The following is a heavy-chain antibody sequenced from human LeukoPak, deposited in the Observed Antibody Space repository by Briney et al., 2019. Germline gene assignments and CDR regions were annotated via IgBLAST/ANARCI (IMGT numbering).Heavy chain of an antibody. CDR1: GYTFTAYY. CDR3: ARDRWLQLGYFDY. V-gene: IGHV1-2*02. J-gene: IGHJ4*02. CDR2: INPNSGGT. Sequence: GASVKVSCKASGYTFTAYYRHWVRQAPGQGLEWMVWINPNSGGTNYAQKFQSRVTMTRDTSISTAYMELSRLRSDDTAVYYCARDRWLQLGYFDYWGQGTLVTVSS. D-gene: IGHD6-13*01.